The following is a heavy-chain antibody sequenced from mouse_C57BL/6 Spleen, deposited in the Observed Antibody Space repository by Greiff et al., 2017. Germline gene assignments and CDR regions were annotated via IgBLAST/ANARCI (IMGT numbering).Heavy chain of an antibody. V-gene: IGHV1-80*01. J-gene: IGHJ1*03. D-gene: IGHD2-4*01. CDR3: ARGGAIYCDYGGYFDV. Sequence: QVQLQQSGAELVKPGASVKISCTASGYAFSSYWMNWVKQRPGKGLEWIGQIYPGDGDTNYNGKFKGQATLTADKSSSTAYMQLSSLTSEDDAVYFCARGGAIYCDYGGYFDVWGTGTTVTVSS. CDR2: IYPGDGDT. CDR1: GYAFSSYW.